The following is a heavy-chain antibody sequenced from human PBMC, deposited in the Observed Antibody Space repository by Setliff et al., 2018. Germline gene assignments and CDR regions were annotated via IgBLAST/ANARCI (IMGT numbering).Heavy chain of an antibody. CDR3: AGQRRWFGPQPIDY. CDR1: GGSISSSSYY. D-gene: IGHD3-10*01. Sequence: PSETLSLTCTVSGGSISSSSYYWGWIRQPPGKGLGWIGSIYYSGSTYYNPSLKSRSTISVDTSKKQFSLNLSSVTATDTAVYYWAGQRRWFGPQPIDYWGHGTLVTVSS. J-gene: IGHJ4*01. CDR2: IYYSGST. V-gene: IGHV4-39*01.